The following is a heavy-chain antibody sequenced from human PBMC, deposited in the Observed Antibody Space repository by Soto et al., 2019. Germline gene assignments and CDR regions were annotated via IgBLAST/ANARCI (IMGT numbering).Heavy chain of an antibody. J-gene: IGHJ5*02. Sequence: PSETLSLTCTVSGGSISSSSYYWGWIRQPPGKGLEWIGSIYYSGSTYYNPSLKSRVTISVDTSKNQFSLKLSSVTAADTAVYYCARQSGSSWSDNWFDPWGQGTLVTVS. D-gene: IGHD6-13*01. CDR1: GGSISSSSYY. CDR2: IYYSGST. V-gene: IGHV4-39*01. CDR3: ARQSGSSWSDNWFDP.